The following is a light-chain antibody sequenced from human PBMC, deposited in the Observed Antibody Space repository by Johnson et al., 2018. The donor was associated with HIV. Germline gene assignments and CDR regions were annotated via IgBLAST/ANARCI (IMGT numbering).Light chain of an antibody. Sequence: QSVLTQPPSVSAAPGQKVTISCSGSTSNIGNNYVSWYQHLPRTAPKLLIYDNNKRPSGIPDRFSGSKSGTSATLGITGLQTGDEADYYCGTWDSSLSTFYVFRPGTKVTVL. J-gene: IGLJ1*01. CDR1: TSNIGNNY. CDR2: DNN. V-gene: IGLV1-51*01. CDR3: GTWDSSLSTFYV.